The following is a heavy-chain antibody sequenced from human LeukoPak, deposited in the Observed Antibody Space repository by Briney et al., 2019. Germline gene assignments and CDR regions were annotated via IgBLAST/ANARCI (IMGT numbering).Heavy chain of an antibody. V-gene: IGHV1-69*06. CDR3: ARVYDFWSGYLGYYYYMDV. Sequence: RASVKVSCKASGGAFSSYAISWVRQAPGQGLEWMGGIIPIFGTANYAQKFQGRVTITADKSTSTAYMELSSLRSEDTAVYYCARVYDFWSGYLGYYYYMDVWGKGTTVTVSS. D-gene: IGHD3-3*01. CDR2: IIPIFGTA. J-gene: IGHJ6*03. CDR1: GGAFSSYA.